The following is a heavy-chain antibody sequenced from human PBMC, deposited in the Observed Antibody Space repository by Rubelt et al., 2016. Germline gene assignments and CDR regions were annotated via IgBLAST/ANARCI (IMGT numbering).Heavy chain of an antibody. CDR3: AKGSAAARPYYFDY. Sequence: TYAMHWVRQAPGKGLEWVGIISYDGTNKYYADSVKGRFTISRDNSRNTLYLQMNSLRVEDTALYFCAKGSAAARPYYFDYWGQGTLVTVSS. CDR2: ISYDGTNK. J-gene: IGHJ4*02. D-gene: IGHD6-25*01. CDR1: TYA. V-gene: IGHV3-30*04.